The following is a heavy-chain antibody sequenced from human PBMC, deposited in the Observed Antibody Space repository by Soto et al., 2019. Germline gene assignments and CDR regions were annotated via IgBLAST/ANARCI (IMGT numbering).Heavy chain of an antibody. J-gene: IGHJ3*02. V-gene: IGHV3-30*18. CDR3: AKDWPWQIADAFES. D-gene: IGHD2-21*01. Sequence: PGGSLRLSCAASGVTFSSYGMHWFRQAPGKGLEWVAVISYDGSNKYYADSVKGRFTISRDNSKNTLYLQMNSLRAEDTAVYYWAKDWPWQIADAFESWGQGTMVTVSS. CDR2: ISYDGSNK. CDR1: GVTFSSYG.